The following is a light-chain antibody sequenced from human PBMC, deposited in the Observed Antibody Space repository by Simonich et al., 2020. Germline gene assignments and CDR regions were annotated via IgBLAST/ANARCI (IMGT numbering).Light chain of an antibody. Sequence: DIVMTQSPDSLAVSLGERATINCKSSQSVLYSSNNQNYLAWYQQKPGQPPKLLIYWASTRESGVPDRFSGSGSGKDFTLTISSLQAEDVAVYYCQQYYSTRTFGQGTKVEIK. J-gene: IGKJ1*01. CDR1: QSVLYSSNNQNY. CDR2: WAS. CDR3: QQYYSTRT. V-gene: IGKV4-1*01.